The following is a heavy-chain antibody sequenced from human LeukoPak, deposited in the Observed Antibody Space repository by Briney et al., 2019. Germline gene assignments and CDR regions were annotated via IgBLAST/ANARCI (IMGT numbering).Heavy chain of an antibody. D-gene: IGHD3-10*01. CDR2: IYYSGST. V-gene: IGHV4-59*01. CDR1: GGSFSGYY. CDR3: ARNRITMVRGVISNYYFDY. Sequence: PSETLSLTCAVYGGSFSGYYWSWIRQPPGKGLEWIGYIYYSGSTNYNPSLKSRVTISVDTSKNQFSLKLSSVTAADTAVYYCARNRITMVRGVISNYYFDYWGQGTLVTVSS. J-gene: IGHJ4*02.